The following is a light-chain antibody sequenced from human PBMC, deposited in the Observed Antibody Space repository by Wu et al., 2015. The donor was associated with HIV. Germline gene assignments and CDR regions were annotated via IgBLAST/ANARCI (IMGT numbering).Light chain of an antibody. CDR3: QQYNNWIT. CDR1: QNISSS. Sequence: EIVLTQSPATLSLSPGRRATLSCRASQNISSSLAWYQQKRGQAPRLLIYGASNRATGVAARFTGSGSVTEFTLTITSMQSEDFAVYYCQQYNNWITFGQGTRLEIK. J-gene: IGKJ5*01. V-gene: IGKV3-15*01. CDR2: GAS.